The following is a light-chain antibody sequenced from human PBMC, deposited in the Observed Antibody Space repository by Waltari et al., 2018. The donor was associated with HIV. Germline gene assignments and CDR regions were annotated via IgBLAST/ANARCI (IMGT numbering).Light chain of an antibody. CDR2: DDS. CDR1: NIGSKS. Sequence: SYVLTQPPSVSVAPGQTARITCGGNNIGSKSVHWYQQKPGQAPVLVVYDDSGRPSGIPERCSGSNAGNTATLTSSRVEAGDEADYYWQVWDSSSDHYVFGTGTKVTVL. V-gene: IGLV3-21*02. CDR3: QVWDSSSDHYV. J-gene: IGLJ1*01.